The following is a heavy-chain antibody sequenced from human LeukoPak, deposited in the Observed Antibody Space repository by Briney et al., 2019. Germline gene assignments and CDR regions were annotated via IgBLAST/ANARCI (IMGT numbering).Heavy chain of an antibody. J-gene: IGHJ4*02. Sequence: ASVKVSCKPSVYTFTGYYMHWVRQAPGQGLEWMGWINPNSGGTNYAQKFQGRVTMTRDTSISTAYMELSRLRSDDTAVYYCARDALKGTPTDYWGQGTLVTVSS. CDR2: INPNSGGT. D-gene: IGHD1-1*01. CDR1: VYTFTGYY. CDR3: ARDALKGTPTDY. V-gene: IGHV1-2*02.